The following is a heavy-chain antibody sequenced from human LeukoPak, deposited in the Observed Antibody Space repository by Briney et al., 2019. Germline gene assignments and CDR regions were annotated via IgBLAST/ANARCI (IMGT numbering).Heavy chain of an antibody. V-gene: IGHV1-69*06. Sequence: SVKVSCKASGGTFSSYAISWVRQAPGQGLEWMGGIIPIFGTANYAQKFQGRVTITADKSTSTAYMELSSPRSEDTAVYYCAGGSSGYVSGYQFNWFDPWGQGTLVTVSS. CDR3: AGGSSGYVSGYQFNWFDP. CDR2: IIPIFGTA. D-gene: IGHD5-12*01. J-gene: IGHJ5*02. CDR1: GGTFSSYA.